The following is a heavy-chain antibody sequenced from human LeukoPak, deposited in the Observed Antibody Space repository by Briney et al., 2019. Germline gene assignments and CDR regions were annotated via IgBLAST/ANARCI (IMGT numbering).Heavy chain of an antibody. J-gene: IGHJ5*02. CDR2: INHSGST. CDR3: ARGSDGSGSYYGSVFFLTKQNWFDP. D-gene: IGHD3-10*01. Sequence: SETLSLTCAVYGGSFSGYYWSWIRQPLGKGLEWIGEINHSGSTNYNPSLKSRVTISVDTSKNQFSLKLSSVTAADTAVYYCARGSDGSGSYYGSVFFLTKQNWFDPWAREPWSPSPQ. V-gene: IGHV4-34*01. CDR1: GGSFSGYY.